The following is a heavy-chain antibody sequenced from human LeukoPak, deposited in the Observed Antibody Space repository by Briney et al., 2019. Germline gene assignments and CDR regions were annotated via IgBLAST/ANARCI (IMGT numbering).Heavy chain of an antibody. CDR3: AKGSGWEMSYYYYYMDV. Sequence: GGSLRLSCAASGFTFSSFGMHWVRQAPGKGLEWVAFIRYDGSNKYYVGSVKGRFTISRDNSKNTLYLQMNSLRAEDTAVYYCAKGSGWEMSYYYYYMDVWGKGTTVTISS. D-gene: IGHD1-26*01. V-gene: IGHV3-30*02. CDR1: GFTFSSFG. J-gene: IGHJ6*03. CDR2: IRYDGSNK.